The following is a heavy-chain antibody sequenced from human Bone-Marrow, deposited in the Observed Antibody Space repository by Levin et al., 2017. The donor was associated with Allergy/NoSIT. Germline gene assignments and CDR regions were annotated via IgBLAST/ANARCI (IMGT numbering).Heavy chain of an antibody. V-gene: IGHV1-46*01. CDR3: ATGPRSGIFDY. J-gene: IGHJ4*02. D-gene: IGHD1-26*01. CDR2: IDPSDENT. Sequence: ASVKVSCKASGYSFSNYYIHWVRQAPGEGLEWMGLIDPSDENTNHAQKFHARATMTRDTSTATVYMQLTSLRSEDTAVYYCATGPRSGIFDYWGQGTLVTVSS. CDR1: GYSFSNYY.